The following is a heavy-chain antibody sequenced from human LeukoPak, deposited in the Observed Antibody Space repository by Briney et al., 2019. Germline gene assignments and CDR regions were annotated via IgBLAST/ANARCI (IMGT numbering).Heavy chain of an antibody. CDR3: ARLKDHTIDY. J-gene: IGHJ4*02. CDR2: IYPGDSDT. V-gene: IGHV5-51*01. D-gene: IGHD1-14*01. Sequence: GESLKISCKGPGFSFPSYWIGWVRQMPGKGLEWMGIIYPGDSDTRYSPSFQGQVTISADKSISTAYLQWSSLMASDTAMYYCARLKDHTIDYWGQGTLVTVSS. CDR1: GFSFPSYW.